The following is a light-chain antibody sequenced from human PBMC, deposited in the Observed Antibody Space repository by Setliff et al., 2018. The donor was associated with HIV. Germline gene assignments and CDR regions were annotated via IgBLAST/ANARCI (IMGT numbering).Light chain of an antibody. CDR1: SGDVGRYNL. Sequence: QSVLTQPASVSGSPGQSITISCTGTSGDVGRYNLVSWYHQHPGKAPKLMIYEGSKRPSGVSNRFSASKSGNTASLTISGLQSEDEGDYYCCSYVSSSTFPVLFGGGTKVTVL. CDR2: EGS. J-gene: IGLJ2*01. V-gene: IGLV2-23*03. CDR3: CSYVSSSTFPVL.